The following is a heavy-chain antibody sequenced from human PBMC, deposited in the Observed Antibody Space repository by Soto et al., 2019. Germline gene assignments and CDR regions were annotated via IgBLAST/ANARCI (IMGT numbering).Heavy chain of an antibody. CDR1: GYTFTGYY. CDR2: INPNSGGT. CDR3: AREPGYCSSTSCYRYGMDV. D-gene: IGHD2-2*01. V-gene: IGHV1-2*02. J-gene: IGHJ6*02. Sequence: ASVKVSCKASGYTFTGYYMHWVRQAPGQGLEWMGWINPNSGGTNYAQKFQGRVTMTRDTSISTAYMELSRLRSDDTAVYYCAREPGYCSSTSCYRYGMDVWVPETLLVTVSS.